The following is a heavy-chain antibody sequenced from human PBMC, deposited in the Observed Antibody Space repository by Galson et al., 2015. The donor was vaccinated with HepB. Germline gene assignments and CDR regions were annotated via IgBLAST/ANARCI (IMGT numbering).Heavy chain of an antibody. CDR3: ARHGFGSEDNV. J-gene: IGHJ1*01. Sequence: SETLSLTCTVSGASVTGYYWSWIRQPPGKGLQWIGYIYYDGNTNYNPSLKSRVPMSVDTSKNQFSLNLRSVTATDTAVYYCARHGFGSEDNVWGQGTLVAVSS. CDR2: IYYDGNT. CDR1: GASVTGYY. D-gene: IGHD3-10*01. V-gene: IGHV4-59*08.